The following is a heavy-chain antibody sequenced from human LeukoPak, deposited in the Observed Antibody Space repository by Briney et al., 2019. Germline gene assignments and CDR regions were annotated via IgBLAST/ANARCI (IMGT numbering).Heavy chain of an antibody. CDR1: GGSISSYY. Sequence: PSETRSLTCTVSGGSISSYYWSWIRQPPGKGLGWIGYIYTSGSTNYNPSLKSRVTISVDTSKNQFSLKLSSVTAADTAVYYCARHSSSSWGRFDPWGQGTLVTVSS. CDR2: IYTSGST. D-gene: IGHD6-13*01. V-gene: IGHV4-4*09. J-gene: IGHJ5*02. CDR3: ARHSSSSWGRFDP.